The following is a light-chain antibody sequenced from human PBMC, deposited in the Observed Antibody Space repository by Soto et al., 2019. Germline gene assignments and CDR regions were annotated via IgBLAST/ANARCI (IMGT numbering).Light chain of an antibody. CDR3: QQYNTFPYP. CDR2: DAS. Sequence: DIQMTQSPSTLSASVGDRVTITCRASQSVSTWLAWYQQKPAKAPKILIHDASSLESGVPSRFSGSASGTEFTLIINSLQAEDFATYYCQQYNTFPYPFGQGTTREIK. CDR1: QSVSTW. V-gene: IGKV1-5*01. J-gene: IGKJ2*01.